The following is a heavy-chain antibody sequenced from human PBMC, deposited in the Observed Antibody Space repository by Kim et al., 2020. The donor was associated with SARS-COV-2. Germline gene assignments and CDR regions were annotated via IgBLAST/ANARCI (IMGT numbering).Heavy chain of an antibody. CDR3: ARGGTYYYDSSGYLY. D-gene: IGHD3-22*01. Sequence: SETLSLTCTVSGGSISSGGYYWSWIRQHPGKGLEWIGYIYYSGSTYYNPSLKSRVTISVDTSKNQFSLKLSSVTAADTAVYYCARGGTYYYDSSGYLYWGQRTLVTVSS. CDR2: IYYSGST. J-gene: IGHJ4*02. V-gene: IGHV4-31*03. CDR1: GGSISSGGYY.